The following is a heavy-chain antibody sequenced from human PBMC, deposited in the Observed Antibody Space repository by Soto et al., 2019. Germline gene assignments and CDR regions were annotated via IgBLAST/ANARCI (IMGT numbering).Heavy chain of an antibody. CDR3: EKRWGALES. CDR2: ISGSGGST. V-gene: IGHV3-23*01. Sequence: EVQLLESGGGLVQPGGSLRLSCEASGFTFSTYAMSWVRQAPGKGLEWVAGISGSGGSTYSADSVKGRFTISRDNSKNILYLQMNSLRVEDTAVYYCEKRWGALESWGQGTLVTVSS. J-gene: IGHJ4*02. CDR1: GFTFSTYA. D-gene: IGHD3-16*01.